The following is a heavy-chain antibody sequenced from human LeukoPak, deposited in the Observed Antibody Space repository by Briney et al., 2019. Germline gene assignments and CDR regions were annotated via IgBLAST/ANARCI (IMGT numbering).Heavy chain of an antibody. CDR3: VRGTGY. CDR2: ISSNGDNT. V-gene: IGHV3-64D*06. J-gene: IGHJ4*02. Sequence: GGSLRLSCSVSGFTFSTYVMHWVRQAPGKGLEYVSAISSNGDNTYYADSVKGRFTISRDNSKNTLYLQISSLRADDTAVYYCVRGTGYWGQGTLVTVSS. CDR1: GFTFSTYV.